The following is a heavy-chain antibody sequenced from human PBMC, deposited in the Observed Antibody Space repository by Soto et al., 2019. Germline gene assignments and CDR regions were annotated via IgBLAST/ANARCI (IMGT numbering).Heavy chain of an antibody. CDR1: GYTFTSYV. D-gene: IGHD4-4*01. Sequence: QVQLMQSGAEVKEPGASVKVSCKTSGYTFTSYVISWVRQAPGQGLEWMGWISAYNDYTDYAQKLQGRVTMTTDTSTSTADMELRSLRSDDTAVYYCARGTTVTTPYYYMDVWGKGTPVTVSS. CDR2: ISAYNDYT. CDR3: ARGTTVTTPYYYMDV. J-gene: IGHJ6*03. V-gene: IGHV1-18*01.